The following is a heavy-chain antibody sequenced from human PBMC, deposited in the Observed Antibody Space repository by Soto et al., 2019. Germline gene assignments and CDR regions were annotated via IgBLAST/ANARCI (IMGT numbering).Heavy chain of an antibody. CDR1: GGSTNSGAYY. V-gene: IGHV4-31*03. J-gene: IGHJ4*02. CDR3: ARVSDSGSYFTFDY. D-gene: IGHD1-26*01. CDR2: IYYSGST. Sequence: QVQLQESGPGLVKPSQTLSLTCTVSGGSTNSGAYYWNWIRQHPGKGLEWIGYIYYSGSTYYNPSLKSRITISVDTSKNHFSLKLTSVTAADTAVYYCARVSDSGSYFTFDYWGQGTLVTVSS.